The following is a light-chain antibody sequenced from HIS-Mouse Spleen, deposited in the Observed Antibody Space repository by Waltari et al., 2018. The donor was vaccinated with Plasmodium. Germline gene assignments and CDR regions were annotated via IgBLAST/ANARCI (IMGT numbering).Light chain of an antibody. CDR1: QDISNY. CDR3: QQYDNLPPLFT. CDR2: DSS. Sequence: DIQMTQSPSSLSASVGDRVTITCQASQDISNYFNWYQQKPGKAPKLLIYDSSTLETGVPSRFSGSRSGTDFTFTISSLQPEDIATYYCQQYDNLPPLFTFGPGTKVDIK. J-gene: IGKJ3*01. V-gene: IGKV1-33*01.